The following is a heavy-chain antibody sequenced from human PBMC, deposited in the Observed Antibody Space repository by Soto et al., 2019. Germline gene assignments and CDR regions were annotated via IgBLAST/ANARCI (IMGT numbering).Heavy chain of an antibody. D-gene: IGHD3-10*01. CDR3: ARGNYVTYYYGSGSYHKGYFDY. J-gene: IGHJ4*02. V-gene: IGHV4-34*01. Sequence: SETLSLTCAVYGGSFSGYYWSWIRQPPGKGLEWIGEINHSGSTNYNPSLKSRVTISVDTSKNQFSLKLSSVTAADTAVYYCARGNYVTYYYGSGSYHKGYFDYWGQGTLVTVSS. CDR1: GGSFSGYY. CDR2: INHSGST.